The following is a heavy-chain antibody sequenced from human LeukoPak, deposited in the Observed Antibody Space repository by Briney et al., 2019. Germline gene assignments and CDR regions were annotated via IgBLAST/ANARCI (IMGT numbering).Heavy chain of an antibody. V-gene: IGHV3-73*01. Sequence: GGSLRHSCAASGFTFSGSAMHWVRQASGKGLEWVGRIRSKANSYATAYAASVKGRFTISRDDSKNTAYLQMNSLKTEDTAVYYCTGQYYYDSSGYYRKASAYYYYMDVWGKGTAVTVSS. CDR3: TGQYYYDSSGYYRKASAYYYYMDV. CDR1: GFTFSGSA. D-gene: IGHD3-22*01. CDR2: IRSKANSYAT. J-gene: IGHJ6*03.